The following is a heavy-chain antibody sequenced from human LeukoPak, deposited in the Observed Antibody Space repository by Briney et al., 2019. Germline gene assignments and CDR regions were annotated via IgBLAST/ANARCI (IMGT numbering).Heavy chain of an antibody. J-gene: IGHJ3*02. CDR2: ISSSSAHI. Sequence: PGGSLRLSCAASGFTFRSYWMHWVRQAPGKGLEWVSSISSSSAHIFYADSVKGRFSISRDNAKNSLYLQMNSLRVEDTAVYYCTSRYCTTTNCYSFDIWGQGTMVTVSS. CDR1: GFTFRSYW. CDR3: TSRYCTTTNCYSFDI. V-gene: IGHV3-21*01. D-gene: IGHD2-2*01.